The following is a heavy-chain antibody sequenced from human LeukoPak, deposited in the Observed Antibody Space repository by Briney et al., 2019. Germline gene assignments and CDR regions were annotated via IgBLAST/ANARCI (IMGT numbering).Heavy chain of an antibody. D-gene: IGHD3-10*01. J-gene: IGHJ4*02. CDR2: IYHSGST. CDR3: ASCAGSHNFDY. V-gene: IGHV4-39*07. Sequence: SETLSLTCTVSGGSISSSSYYWGWIRQPPGKGLEWIGSIYHSGSTYYNPSLKSRVTISVDTSKNQFSLKLSSVTAADTAVYYCASCAGSHNFDYWGQGTLVTVSS. CDR1: GGSISSSSYY.